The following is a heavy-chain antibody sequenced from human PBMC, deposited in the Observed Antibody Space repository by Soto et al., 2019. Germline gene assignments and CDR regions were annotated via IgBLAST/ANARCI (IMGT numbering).Heavy chain of an antibody. Sequence: EVQLLESGGGLVQPGGSLRLSCAASGFTFSTYVMSWVRQPPGKGLEWVSGISEGAGSTYYADSVKGRFTISRDNSKNTLYLQMNSLRVEDTAVYYCAKNWGDSWGQGTLVIVSS. CDR2: ISEGAGST. J-gene: IGHJ4*02. D-gene: IGHD3-16*01. CDR3: AKNWGDS. CDR1: GFTFSTYV. V-gene: IGHV3-23*01.